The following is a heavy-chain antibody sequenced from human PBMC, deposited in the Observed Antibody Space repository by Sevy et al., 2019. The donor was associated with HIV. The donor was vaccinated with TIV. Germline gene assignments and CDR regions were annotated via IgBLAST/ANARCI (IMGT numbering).Heavy chain of an antibody. CDR3: TRDNPFGTY. V-gene: IGHV3-7*01. D-gene: IGHD1-1*01. Sequence: GGSLRLSCAGSGFTFSSYWMTWVRQAPGKGLEWVANIKQDGSEKYYVDSVKGRFTISRDNAKNSLYLQMNSLRAEDTAVYYCTRDNPFGTYWGQGTLVTDSS. CDR2: IKQDGSEK. CDR1: GFTFSSYW. J-gene: IGHJ4*02.